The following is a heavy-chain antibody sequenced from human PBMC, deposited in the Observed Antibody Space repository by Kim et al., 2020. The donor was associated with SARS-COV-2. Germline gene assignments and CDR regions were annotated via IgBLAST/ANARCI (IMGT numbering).Heavy chain of an antibody. CDR2: ITYEGSVK. V-gene: IGHV3-30*18. CDR3: AKPATVFFCGQSRGPLDF. CDR1: GFTFNNYG. J-gene: IGHJ4*02. Sequence: GGSLRLSCRASGFTFNNYGMHWVRQAPGKGLEWVAGITYEGSVKYYTDSVKGRFTISKDRSNNMVFLQMNSLTPEDTAIYYCAKPATVFFCGQSRGPLDFWGQGARVTVTS. D-gene: IGHD1-26*01.